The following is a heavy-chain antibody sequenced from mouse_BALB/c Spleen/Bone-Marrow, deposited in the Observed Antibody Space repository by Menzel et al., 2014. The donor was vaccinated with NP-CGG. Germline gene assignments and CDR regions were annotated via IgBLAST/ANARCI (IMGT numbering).Heavy chain of an antibody. J-gene: IGHJ3*01. D-gene: IGHD2-3*01. CDR3: ARHDGYRTWFAY. Sequence: EVMLVESGGGLVQPGGSLKLSCATSGFTFSDYYMYCVRQTPEKRLEWVAYISNGGGSTYYPDTVKGRFTISRDNAKNTLYLQMSRLKSEDTAMYYCARHDGYRTWFAYWGHGTLVTVSA. CDR1: GFTFSDYY. V-gene: IGHV5-12*02. CDR2: ISNGGGST.